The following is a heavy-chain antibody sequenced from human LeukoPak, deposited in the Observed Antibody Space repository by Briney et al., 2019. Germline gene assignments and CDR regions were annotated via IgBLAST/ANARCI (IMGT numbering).Heavy chain of an antibody. D-gene: IGHD4-23*01. CDR1: GYRFTNYW. J-gene: IGHJ2*01. Sequence: GESLKISCKGSGYRFTNYWIGWVRQMPGKGREWMGIIYPGDSNTRYSPSFQGQVTISVDKSINTAYVQWSSLKASDTAMYYCARRVVNNRNWYFNLWGRGTLVTVSS. V-gene: IGHV5-51*01. CDR2: IYPGDSNT. CDR3: ARRVVNNRNWYFNL.